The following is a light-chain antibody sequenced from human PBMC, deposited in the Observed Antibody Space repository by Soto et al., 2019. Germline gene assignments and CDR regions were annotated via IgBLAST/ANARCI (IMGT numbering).Light chain of an antibody. J-gene: IGKJ1*01. CDR2: GAS. Sequence: EIVLTQSPGALSESPGERATLSCGASQSVSSSYLAWYQQKPGQAPRLLIYGASIRATGIPDRFSGSGSGTDFTLTISRLEPEDFAVYYCQQYGSSPRTFGQGTKVEIK. CDR3: QQYGSSPRT. CDR1: QSVSSSY. V-gene: IGKV3-20*01.